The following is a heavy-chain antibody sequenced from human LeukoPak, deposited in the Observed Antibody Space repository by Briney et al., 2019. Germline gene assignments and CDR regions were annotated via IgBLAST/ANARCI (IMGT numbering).Heavy chain of an antibody. CDR3: AKEGITGTDS. CDR2: ISGGGDA. Sequence: PGGSLRLSCTASGFPFNRFAMSWVRQAPGQGLAWVSAISGGGDAHYADSVKGRFTISRDNSKNTLFLHMNNLTADDTALYYSAKEGITGTDSWGQGTLVSVSS. V-gene: IGHV3-23*01. CDR1: GFPFNRFA. J-gene: IGHJ4*02.